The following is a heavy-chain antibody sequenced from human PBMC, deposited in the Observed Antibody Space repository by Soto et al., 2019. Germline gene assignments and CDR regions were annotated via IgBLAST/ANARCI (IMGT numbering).Heavy chain of an antibody. CDR2: INPSGGST. CDR3: ARDIVSRWYLYY. V-gene: IGHV1-46*01. CDR1: GYTFTSYY. Sequence: QVQLVQSGAEVKKPGASVKVSCKASGYTFTSYYMYWVRQAPGQGLEWMGIINPSGGSTSYAQKFQGRVTMTRDTSTSTVYMELSSLRSEDTAVYYCARDIVSRWYLYYWGQGTLVTVSS. J-gene: IGHJ4*02. D-gene: IGHD1-26*01.